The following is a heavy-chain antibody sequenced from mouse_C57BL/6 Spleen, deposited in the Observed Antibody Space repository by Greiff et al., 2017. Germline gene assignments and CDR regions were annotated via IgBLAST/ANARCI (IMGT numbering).Heavy chain of an antibody. CDR2: INYDGSST. D-gene: IGHD2-1*01. CDR3: AREGNQYYFDY. V-gene: IGHV5-16*01. J-gene: IGHJ2*01. CDR1: GFTFSDYY. Sequence: VQLVESEGGLVQPGSSMKLSCTASGFTFSDYYMAWVRQVPEKGLEWVANINYDGSSTYYLDSLKSRFIISRDNAKNILYLQMSSLKSEDTATYYCAREGNQYYFDYWGQGTTLTVPS.